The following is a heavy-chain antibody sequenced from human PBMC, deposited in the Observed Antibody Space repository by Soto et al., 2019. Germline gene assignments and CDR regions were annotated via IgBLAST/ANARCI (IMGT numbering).Heavy chain of an antibody. Sequence: EVQLVESGGGLVQPGGSLRLSCAASGFTFSSYWMSWVRQAPGKGLEWVANIKEDGSEKYYVDFVKGRFTISRDNAKNSLYLQMNILRAEDASVYYCARGEQWLVRWACWGQGTLVPVSS. V-gene: IGHV3-7*04. CDR2: IKEDGSEK. CDR3: ARGEQWLVRWAC. D-gene: IGHD6-19*01. CDR1: GFTFSSYW. J-gene: IGHJ4*02.